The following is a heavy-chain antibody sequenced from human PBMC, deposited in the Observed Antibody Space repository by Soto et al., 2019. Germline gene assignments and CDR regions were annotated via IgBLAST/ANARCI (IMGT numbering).Heavy chain of an antibody. D-gene: IGHD2-2*01. CDR1: GGSISSYY. J-gene: IGHJ5*02. V-gene: IGHV4-4*07. CDR2: IYTSGST. Sequence: SETLSLTCTVSGGSISSYYWSWIRQPAGKGLEWIGRIYTSGSTNYNPSLKSRVTMSVNTSKNQFFLKLSSVTAADPAVYYCAREWRFKYCSTKFDPWDQGTLVTVSS. CDR3: AREWRFKYCSTKFDP.